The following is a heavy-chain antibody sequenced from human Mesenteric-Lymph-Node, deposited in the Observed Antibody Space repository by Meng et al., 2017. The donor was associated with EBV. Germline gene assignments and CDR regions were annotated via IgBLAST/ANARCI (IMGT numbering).Heavy chain of an antibody. J-gene: IGHJ4*02. V-gene: IGHV4-4*02. Sequence: QVPLRGVAPGLDKPSGTLSLTCVVPGASISSSKYWSWVRQPPGKGLEWIGEIYHDGDTNYNPSLTSRVTISLDTSKNQFSLNLNSVTAADTAVYYCARGGSSSGWHGHFDFWGQGTLVTVSS. D-gene: IGHD6-19*01. CDR3: ARGGSSSGWHGHFDF. CDR2: IYHDGDT. CDR1: GASISSSKY.